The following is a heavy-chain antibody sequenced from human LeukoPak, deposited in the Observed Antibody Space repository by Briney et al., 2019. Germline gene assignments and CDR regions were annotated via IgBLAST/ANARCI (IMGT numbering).Heavy chain of an antibody. CDR3: ARDGTPSYSTGWVYMDV. D-gene: IGHD6-25*01. Sequence: GGSLRLSCAASGFTFSSYDMSWVRQAPGKGLEWISYISGSGTVTHYADSVEGRFTISRDNTKNSLYLQMNSLRGEDTAVYYCARDGTPSYSTGWVYMDVWGKGTTVTISS. V-gene: IGHV3-48*03. CDR1: GFTFSSYD. CDR2: ISGSGTVT. J-gene: IGHJ6*04.